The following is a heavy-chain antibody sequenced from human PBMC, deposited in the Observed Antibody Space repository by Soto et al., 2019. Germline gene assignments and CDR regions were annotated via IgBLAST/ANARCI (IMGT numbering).Heavy chain of an antibody. Sequence: SETLSLTCTVSGGSISGHYWSWIVQPPRRGMEWIGYNHYTGSANYNPSIKSPVTISLDTSNNQCAGKSTSVTAADTAVYYCERYRPAAGADAFDIWGPGTVVTVSS. CDR3: ERYRPAAGADAFDI. V-gene: IGHV4-59*11. D-gene: IGHD6-13*01. CDR1: GGSISGHY. J-gene: IGHJ3*02. CDR2: NHYTGSA.